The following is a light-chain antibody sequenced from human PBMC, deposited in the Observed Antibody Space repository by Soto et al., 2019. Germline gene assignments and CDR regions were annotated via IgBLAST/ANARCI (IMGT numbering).Light chain of an antibody. CDR3: QQSYSTPGT. CDR1: QSIGSH. Sequence: DIQMTQSPSSLSASVGDIVAITWLASQSIGSHLSWYQQKPGKAPKFLIYAASSLQSGVPSRFSGSGSGTDFTLTISSLQPEDFATYYCQQSYSTPGTFGQGTKVDI. J-gene: IGKJ1*01. CDR2: AAS. V-gene: IGKV1-39*01.